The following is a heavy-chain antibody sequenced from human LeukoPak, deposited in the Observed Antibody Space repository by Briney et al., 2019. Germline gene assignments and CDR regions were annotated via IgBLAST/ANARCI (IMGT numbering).Heavy chain of an antibody. CDR3: ARGGGLDV. CDR2: INHNGNVN. J-gene: IGHJ6*02. D-gene: IGHD3-16*01. V-gene: IGHV3-7*03. Sequence: PGGSLNSSCQAPDLTFVGIWRNWAGQAQGKGLEWVASINHNGNVNYYVDSVKGRFTISRDNAKNSLYLQMSNLRAGDTAVYFCARGGGLDVWGQGATVTVSS. CDR1: DLTFVGIW.